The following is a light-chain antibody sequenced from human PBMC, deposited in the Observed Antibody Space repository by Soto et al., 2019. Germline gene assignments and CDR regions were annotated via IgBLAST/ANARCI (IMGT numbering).Light chain of an antibody. V-gene: IGKV3-15*01. Sequence: EIVMTQSPATLSVSPGERATLSCRASQSVSSNLAWYQQKPGQAPRFLIYGASTRATGIPARFSGSGSGTEFTLANSSLHSEYFAVYYCQQYNNWPRTFGQGTKVEI. CDR1: QSVSSN. CDR3: QQYNNWPRT. CDR2: GAS. J-gene: IGKJ1*01.